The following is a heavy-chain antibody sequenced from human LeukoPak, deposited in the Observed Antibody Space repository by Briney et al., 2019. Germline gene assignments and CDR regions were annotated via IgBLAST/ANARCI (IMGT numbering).Heavy chain of an antibody. J-gene: IGHJ4*02. CDR1: GFTLSSYA. D-gene: IGHD1-26*01. CDR3: AKDQKEVGATPALGY. V-gene: IGHV3-30*18. Sequence: PGGSLRLSCAASGFTLSSYAMSWVRQAPGKGLEWVAVISYDGSNKYYADSVKGRFTISRDNSKNTLYLQMNSLRAEDTAVYYCAKDQKEVGATPALGYWGQGTLVTVSS. CDR2: ISYDGSNK.